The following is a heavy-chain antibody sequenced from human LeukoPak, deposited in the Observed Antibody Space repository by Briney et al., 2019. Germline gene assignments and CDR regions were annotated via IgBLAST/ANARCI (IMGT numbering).Heavy chain of an antibody. CDR2: INHSGST. Sequence: SETLSLTCAVYGGSFSGYYWSWIRQPPGKGLEWIGEINHSGSTNYNPSLKSRVTISVDTSKNQFSLKLSSVTAADTAVYYCASAQYGDYGAYWGQGTLVTVSS. CDR1: GGSFSGYY. D-gene: IGHD4-17*01. CDR3: ASAQYGDYGAY. J-gene: IGHJ4*02. V-gene: IGHV4-34*01.